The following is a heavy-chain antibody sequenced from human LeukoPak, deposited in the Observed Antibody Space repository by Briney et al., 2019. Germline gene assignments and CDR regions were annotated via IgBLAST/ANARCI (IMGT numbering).Heavy chain of an antibody. CDR1: GGSFSGYY. Sequence: SETLSLTCAVYGGSFSGYYWSWIRQPPGKGLEWIGEINHSGSTNYNPSLKSRVTISVDTSKNQFSLKLSSVTAAVTAVYYCARKLGYYYDSTFDYWGQGTLVTVSS. CDR3: ARKLGYYYDSTFDY. J-gene: IGHJ4*02. D-gene: IGHD3-22*01. CDR2: INHSGST. V-gene: IGHV4-34*01.